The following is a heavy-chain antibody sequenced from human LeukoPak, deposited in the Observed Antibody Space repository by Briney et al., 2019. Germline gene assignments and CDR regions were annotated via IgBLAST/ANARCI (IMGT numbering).Heavy chain of an antibody. CDR2: ISYDGSNK. CDR1: GFTFSSYG. CDR3: AKDKGSGSYYNENYFDY. V-gene: IGHV3-30*18. D-gene: IGHD3-10*01. Sequence: GGSLRLSCAASGFTFSSYGMHWVRQAPGKGLEWVAVISYDGSNKYYADSVKGRFTISRDNSKNTLYLQMNSLRAEDTAVYYCAKDKGSGSYYNENYFDYWGQGTLVTVSS. J-gene: IGHJ4*02.